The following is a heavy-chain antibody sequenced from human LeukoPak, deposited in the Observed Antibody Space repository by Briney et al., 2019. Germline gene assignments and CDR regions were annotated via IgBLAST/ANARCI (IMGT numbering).Heavy chain of an antibody. Sequence: ASATVSFKASGYTFTIYYMHWVRQAPGQGGEWMGLINPSGGSTSYAQKFQGRVTMTRDTSTSTVYMELSSLRSEDTAVYYCARDAGATTPSPDYWGQGTLVTVSS. CDR3: ARDAGATTPSPDY. CDR1: GYTFTIYY. CDR2: INPSGGST. V-gene: IGHV1-46*01. D-gene: IGHD1-26*01. J-gene: IGHJ4*02.